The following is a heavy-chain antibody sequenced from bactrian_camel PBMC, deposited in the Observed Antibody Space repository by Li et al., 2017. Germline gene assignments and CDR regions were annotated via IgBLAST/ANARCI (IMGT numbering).Heavy chain of an antibody. CDR2: IYNSGST. CDR1: DDSIGSIS. CDR3: AAYWYGGKWGAPLRSDEWKY. D-gene: IGHD6*01. J-gene: IGHJ4*01. Sequence: HVQLVESGGGSVRAGGSLRLSCVANDDSIGSISVAWFRQAPGKEREGVAAIYNSGSTDYADSVKGRFAIAEDNAKNSLYLQMNSLKPEDSAMYYCAAYWYGGKWGAPLRSDEWKYWGQGTQVTVS. V-gene: IGHV3S55*01.